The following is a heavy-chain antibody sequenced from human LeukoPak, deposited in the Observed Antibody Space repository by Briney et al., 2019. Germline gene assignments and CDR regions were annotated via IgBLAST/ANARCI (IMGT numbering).Heavy chain of an antibody. D-gene: IGHD2-15*01. CDR3: ARAVAATRRYYYYMDV. CDR2: IIPILDIP. J-gene: IGHJ6*03. V-gene: IGHV1-69*04. Sequence: SVKVSCKASGGTFSSYAFSWVRQAPGQGLEWMGRIIPILDIPNYAQKFQGRVTITADKSTSTAYMELSSLRSEDTAVYYCARAVAATRRYYYYMDVWGKGTTVTVSS. CDR1: GGTFSSYA.